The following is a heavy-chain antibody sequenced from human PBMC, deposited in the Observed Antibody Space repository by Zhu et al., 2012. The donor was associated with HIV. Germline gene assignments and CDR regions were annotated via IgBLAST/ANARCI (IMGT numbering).Heavy chain of an antibody. CDR3: ARALEPVAGAYYFDY. CDR2: IYYSGST. V-gene: IGHV4-38-2*01. J-gene: IGHJ4*02. Sequence: QVQLRESGPGLVKPSETLSLTCAASGYSISSGYYWGWIRQPPGKGLEWIGRIYYSGSTYYNPSLKSRVTISVDTSKNQFSLKLSSVTATDTAVYYCARALEPVAGAYYFDYWGQGTLVTVSS. D-gene: IGHD6-19*01. CDR1: GYSISSGYY.